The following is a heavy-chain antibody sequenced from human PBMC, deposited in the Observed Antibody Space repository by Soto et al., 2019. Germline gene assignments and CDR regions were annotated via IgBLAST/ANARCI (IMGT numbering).Heavy chain of an antibody. CDR1: GYTFTSYG. V-gene: IGHV1-18*01. J-gene: IGHJ3*02. Sequence: ASVKVSCKASGYTFTSYGISWVRQAPGQGLEWMGWISAYNGNTNYAQKLQGRVTMTTDTSTSTAYMELRSLRSDDTAVYYCARDLGDTMVRGIDSTFEIWGQGTMVTVS. CDR3: ARDLGDTMVRGIDSTFEI. CDR2: ISAYNGNT. D-gene: IGHD3-10*01.